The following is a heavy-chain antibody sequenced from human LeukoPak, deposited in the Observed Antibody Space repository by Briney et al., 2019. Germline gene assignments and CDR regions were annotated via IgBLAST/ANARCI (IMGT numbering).Heavy chain of an antibody. CDR3: ARHVTISGPYDASDI. V-gene: IGHV4-59*08. J-gene: IGHJ3*02. D-gene: IGHD5-24*01. CDR2: IYYSGGT. CDR1: GGSFSDYY. Sequence: SETLSLTCAVYGGSFSDYYWSWIRQPPGKGLEWIGYIYYSGGTDYNPSLKSRVTISVDTSKNQFSLKLRSVTAADTAVYYCARHVTISGPYDASDIWGQGTMVTVSP.